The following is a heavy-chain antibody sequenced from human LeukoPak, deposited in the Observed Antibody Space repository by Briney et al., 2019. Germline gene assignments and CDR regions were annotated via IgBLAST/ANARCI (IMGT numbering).Heavy chain of an antibody. V-gene: IGHV2-5*01. CDR2: IYWNDEK. Sequence: SGPTLVKPTQTLTLTCTFSGFSLSTSGVGVGWIRQPPGKALEWLALIYWNDEKRYSPSVKSRLTITKDTSKNQVVLTMTNMDPVDTATYFCAHRPRNCSGGSCSNWFDPWGQGTLVTVSS. CDR3: AHRPRNCSGGSCSNWFDP. J-gene: IGHJ5*02. CDR1: GFSLSTSGVG. D-gene: IGHD2-15*01.